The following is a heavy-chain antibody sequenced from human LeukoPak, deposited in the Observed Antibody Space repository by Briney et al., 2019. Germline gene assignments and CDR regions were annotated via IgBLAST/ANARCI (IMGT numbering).Heavy chain of an antibody. V-gene: IGHV4-59*01. CDR3: ARGAAMVRGVKWFDP. Sequence: SETLSLTRTVSGGSISSYYWSWIRQPPGKGLEWIGYIYYSGSTNYNPSLKSRVTISVDTSKNQFSLKLSSVTAADTAVYYCARGAAMVRGVKWFDPWGQGTLVTVSS. CDR2: IYYSGST. J-gene: IGHJ5*02. D-gene: IGHD3-10*01. CDR1: GGSISSYY.